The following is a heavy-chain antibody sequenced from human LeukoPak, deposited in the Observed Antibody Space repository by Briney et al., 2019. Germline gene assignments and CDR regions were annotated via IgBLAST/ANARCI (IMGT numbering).Heavy chain of an antibody. CDR3: ARSGGNFDY. CDR1: GFTFSIYE. J-gene: IGHJ4*02. V-gene: IGHV3-48*03. CDR2: ISTGGTTI. D-gene: IGHD3-16*01. Sequence: GGSLRLSCAASGFTFSIYEMNWVRQAPGKGLEWVSYISTGGTTIHYADSVKGRFTISRDNAKDSLYLQMNSLRAEDTAVYYCARSGGNFDYWGQGTLVTVSS.